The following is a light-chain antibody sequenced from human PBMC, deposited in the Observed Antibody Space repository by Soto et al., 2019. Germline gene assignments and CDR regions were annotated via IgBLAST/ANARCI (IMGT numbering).Light chain of an antibody. CDR1: QNIYTW. CDR2: KAS. CDR3: QQYNSFPWT. V-gene: IGKV1-5*03. J-gene: IGKJ1*01. Sequence: DIQMTQSPSTLSASVGDRVTITCRASQNIYTWLAWNQQKPGKAPKLLLYKASNLESGVPSRFNGSGSGTEFTLTISSLQPDDFATYYCQQYNSFPWTFGQGTKVEIK.